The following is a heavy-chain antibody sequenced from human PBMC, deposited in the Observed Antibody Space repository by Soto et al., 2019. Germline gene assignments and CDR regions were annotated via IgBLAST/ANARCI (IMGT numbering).Heavy chain of an antibody. D-gene: IGHD5-12*01. CDR2: IIPIFGSV. CDR3: AKDGGKDGYFGNWFDP. V-gene: IGHV1-69*13. CDR1: GYTFTSYA. Sequence: SVKVSCKASGYTFTSYAMHWVRQAPGQGLEWLGRIIPIFGSVTFAQKFQGRITLTADESTTTVYMELSSLRSDDTAVYYCAKDGGKDGYFGNWFDPWGQGTQVTVSS. J-gene: IGHJ5*02.